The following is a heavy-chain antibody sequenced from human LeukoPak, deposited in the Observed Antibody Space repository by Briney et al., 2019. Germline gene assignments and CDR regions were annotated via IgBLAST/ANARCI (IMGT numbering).Heavy chain of an antibody. CDR1: GGSISSYY. Sequence: SETLSLTCSVSGGSISSYYWSWIRQPPGKGLEWIAYIYYSGSTNYNPSLKSRVTISVDTPKNQFSLKLSSVTAADTAVYYCARTSADYGEVLFDYWGQGTLVTVSS. D-gene: IGHD4/OR15-4a*01. J-gene: IGHJ4*02. CDR2: IYYSGST. CDR3: ARTSADYGEVLFDY. V-gene: IGHV4-59*01.